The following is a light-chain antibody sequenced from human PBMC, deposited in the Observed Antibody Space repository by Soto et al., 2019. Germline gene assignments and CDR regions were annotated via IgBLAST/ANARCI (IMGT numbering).Light chain of an antibody. V-gene: IGKV1-9*01. J-gene: IGKJ5*01. Sequence: DIQLTQSPSFLSPSIVDSVTITCRASQVISTSLAWYQVKPGKAPKLLIYAASTLESGVPSRFSATVSGTEFSLTITSLQPEDFATYYCQKLFDSPINCGQGKRRAIK. CDR2: AAS. CDR3: QKLFDSPIN. CDR1: QVISTS.